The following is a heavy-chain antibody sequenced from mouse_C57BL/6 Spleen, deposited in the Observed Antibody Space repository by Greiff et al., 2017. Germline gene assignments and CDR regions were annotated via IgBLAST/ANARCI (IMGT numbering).Heavy chain of an antibody. D-gene: IGHD2-4*01. J-gene: IGHJ3*01. CDR3: ARAVDYDGFAY. CDR1: GYTFTSYT. V-gene: IGHV1-4*01. Sequence: QVQLQQSGAELARPGASVKMSCKASGYTFTSYTMHWVKQRPGQGLEWIGYINPSSGYTKYNQKFKDKATLTADKSYSTAYMQLSSLTSEDSAVYYCARAVDYDGFAYCGQGTLVTVSA. CDR2: INPSSGYT.